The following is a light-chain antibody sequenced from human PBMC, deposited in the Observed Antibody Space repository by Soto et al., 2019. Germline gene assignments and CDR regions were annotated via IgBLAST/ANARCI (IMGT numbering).Light chain of an antibody. V-gene: IGKV1-39*01. CDR2: SAS. J-gene: IGKJ2*01. CDR3: QQSFSAPRT. CDR1: ETSIDY. Sequence: DIPMSQAPSALSASVGDSVTITCRASETSIDYLNFYQQQPGEAPKLLIFSASSLHSGVPSRFRGSGSGTHFTLTISSLQPEDFATYFCQQSFSAPRTFGQGTKLQAK.